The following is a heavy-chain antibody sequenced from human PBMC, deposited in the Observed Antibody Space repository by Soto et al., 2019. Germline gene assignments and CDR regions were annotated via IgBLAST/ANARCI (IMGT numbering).Heavy chain of an antibody. V-gene: IGHV4-59*01. CDR1: GGSISTYY. Sequence: PSETLSLTCTVSGGSISTYYWNWIRQPPGKGLEWIGYIYYSTGSTKYNPSLKSRATMSLDTSKNQFSLKLNSVTAADTAVYFCARAGVWFGSILDYWGQGTLVTVSS. D-gene: IGHD3-10*01. J-gene: IGHJ4*02. CDR3: ARAGVWFGSILDY. CDR2: IYYSTGST.